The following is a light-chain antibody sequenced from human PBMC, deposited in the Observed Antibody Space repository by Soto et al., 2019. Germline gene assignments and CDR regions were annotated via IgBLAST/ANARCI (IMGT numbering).Light chain of an antibody. CDR3: TSWTTSTTMI. J-gene: IGLJ2*01. Sequence: SAPTRPAYRYGSPGESITISLKRNSSDIGAYNFVSWYQQHPGKAPKLMLYDVNIRPSGVSNRFSGSKSGNTASLTISGLQAEDEADYYCTSWTTSTTMIFGGGTKVTVL. CDR1: SSDIGAYNF. CDR2: DVN. V-gene: IGLV2-14*03.